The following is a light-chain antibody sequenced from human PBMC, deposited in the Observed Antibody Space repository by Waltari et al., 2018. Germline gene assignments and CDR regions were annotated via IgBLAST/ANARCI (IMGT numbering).Light chain of an antibody. Sequence: QSALTQPASVSGSPGPSITISCTGTSNDVGLYNYVSWYQQHPGKAPKLMIYDVSNRPSGVSNRFSGSKSGNTASLTISGLQAEDEADYYCSSFTSSSTYVVFGGGTKLTVL. V-gene: IGLV2-14*01. CDR1: SNDVGLYNY. J-gene: IGLJ2*01. CDR2: DVS. CDR3: SSFTSSSTYVV.